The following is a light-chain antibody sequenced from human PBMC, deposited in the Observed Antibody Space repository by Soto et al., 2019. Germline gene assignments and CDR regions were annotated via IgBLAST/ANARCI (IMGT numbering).Light chain of an antibody. CDR3: QQFGTFPLT. Sequence: DIQMTQSPSTLSASVGDRVTITCRASQSISNRLAWFQQKPGKAPKLLIYNASSLDYGVPSRFSGGGSGTEFSLTINSLQPDDFATYYCQQFGTFPLTFGGGTKVEIK. V-gene: IGKV1-5*03. CDR2: NAS. CDR1: QSISNR. J-gene: IGKJ4*01.